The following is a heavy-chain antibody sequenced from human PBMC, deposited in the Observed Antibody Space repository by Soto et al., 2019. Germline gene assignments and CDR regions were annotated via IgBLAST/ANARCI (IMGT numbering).Heavy chain of an antibody. CDR3: ARDSGYSYGQGNWFDP. J-gene: IGHJ5*02. D-gene: IGHD5-18*01. V-gene: IGHV1-69*13. CDR1: GGTFSSYA. CDR2: IIPIFGTA. Sequence: ASVKVSCKASGGTFSSYAISWVRQAPGQGLEWMGGIIPIFGTANYAQKFQGRVTITADESTSTAYMELSSLRSEDTAVYYCARDSGYSYGQGNWFDPWGQGTLVTVS.